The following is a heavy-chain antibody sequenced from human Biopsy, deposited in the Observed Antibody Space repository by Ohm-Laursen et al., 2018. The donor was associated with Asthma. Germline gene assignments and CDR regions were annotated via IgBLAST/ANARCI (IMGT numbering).Heavy chain of an antibody. V-gene: IGHV3-9*01. CDR2: VSWNSGSI. J-gene: IGHJ4*02. D-gene: IGHD6-13*01. CDR1: GFTFDDYA. CDR3: VKDIRLQLWGFDS. Sequence: SLRLSCAASGFTFDDYAMHWVRQAPGKGLEWVSGVSWNSGSIDYADSVKGRFAISRDNAKNSLYLQMNSLRGADTALYYCVKDIRLQLWGFDSWGQGTLVTVSA.